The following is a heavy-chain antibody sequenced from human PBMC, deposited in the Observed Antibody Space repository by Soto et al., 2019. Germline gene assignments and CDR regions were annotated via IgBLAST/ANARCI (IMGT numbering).Heavy chain of an antibody. CDR1: GYTFTSYD. J-gene: IGHJ6*02. CDR3: ARDGIAAAGTRSRNMDV. D-gene: IGHD6-13*01. Sequence: ASVKVSCKASGYTFTSYDISWVRQAPGQGLEWMGWISAYNGNTNYAQKLQGRVTMTTDTSTSTAYMELRSLRSDDTAMYYCARDGIAAAGTRSRNMDVWGQGTTVTVFS. CDR2: ISAYNGNT. V-gene: IGHV1-18*01.